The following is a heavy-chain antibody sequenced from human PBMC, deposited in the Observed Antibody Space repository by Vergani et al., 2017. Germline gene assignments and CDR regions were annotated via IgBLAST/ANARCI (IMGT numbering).Heavy chain of an antibody. Sequence: QVQLQESGPGLVKPSETLSLTCTVSGGSISRYYCSWIRQPPGKGLEWIGFIYYSGSTNYNPSLKSRVTISVDTSKNQFSLKLSSVTAADTAVYYCARAGIAAAGTGWFDPWGQGTLVTVSS. D-gene: IGHD6-13*01. V-gene: IGHV4-59*01. J-gene: IGHJ5*02. CDR2: IYYSGST. CDR3: ARAGIAAAGTGWFDP. CDR1: GGSISRYY.